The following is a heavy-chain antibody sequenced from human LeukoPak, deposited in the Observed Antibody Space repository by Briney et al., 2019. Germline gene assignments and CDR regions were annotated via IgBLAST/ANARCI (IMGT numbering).Heavy chain of an antibody. CDR2: ISYDGGEI. CDR3: ARDKPRGSYDGSIFDS. Sequence: GGSLKLSCAASGFTFSSYWMSWVRQAPGKGLEWVAIISYDGGEIYYVDSVKGRFTLSRDNAKSSVYLQMNSLRAEDAAVYYCARDKPRGSYDGSIFDSWGQGTLVTVSS. J-gene: IGHJ4*02. D-gene: IGHD3-16*01. CDR1: GFTFSSYW. V-gene: IGHV3-7*01.